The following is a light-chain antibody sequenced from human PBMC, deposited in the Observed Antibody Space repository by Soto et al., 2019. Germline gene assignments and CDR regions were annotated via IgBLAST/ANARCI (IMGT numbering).Light chain of an antibody. CDR2: AAS. Sequence: AIQMTQSPSSLSASVGDRVTITCRASQGIRNDLDWFQQKPGKALKLLIYAASNLQSGVPARFSGSGSGTDFTLTISSLQPEDFATYYCLQKYFYPFTFGPGTKVDIK. CDR1: QGIRND. J-gene: IGKJ3*01. CDR3: LQKYFYPFT. V-gene: IGKV1-6*01.